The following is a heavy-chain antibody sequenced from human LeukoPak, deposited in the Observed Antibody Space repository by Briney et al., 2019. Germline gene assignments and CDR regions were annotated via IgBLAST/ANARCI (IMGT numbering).Heavy chain of an antibody. J-gene: IGHJ4*02. CDR1: GYSFTSYW. V-gene: IGHV5-51*01. Sequence: GESLKISCKGSGYSFTSYWIAWVRQMPGKGLEWMGIIYPGDSHTRYSPSFQGQVTISADQSITTAYLQWTSLEAPDTAMYYCARRKGGEYYFDYWGQGTLVTVSS. D-gene: IGHD3-16*01. CDR2: IYPGDSHT. CDR3: ARRKGGEYYFDY.